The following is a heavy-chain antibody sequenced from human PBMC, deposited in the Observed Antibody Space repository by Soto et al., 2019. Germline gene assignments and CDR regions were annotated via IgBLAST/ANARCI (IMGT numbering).Heavy chain of an antibody. CDR2: IYYSGST. J-gene: IGHJ4*02. V-gene: IGHV4-31*03. Sequence: QVQLQESGPGLVKPSETLSLTCTVSGGSISSGGPYWSWIRQHPGKGLEWIGYIYYSGSTYYNPSLESRITISIDTSKNHFYLKVSSVTAADTAVYYCARRRSGGDRIFDYWGQGTMVIVSS. D-gene: IGHD2-21*02. CDR3: ARRRSGGDRIFDY. CDR1: GGSISSGGPY.